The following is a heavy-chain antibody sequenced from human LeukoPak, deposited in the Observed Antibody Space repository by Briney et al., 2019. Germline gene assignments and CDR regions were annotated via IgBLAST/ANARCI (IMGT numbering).Heavy chain of an antibody. CDR3: AKVLYDILTGYQDV. Sequence: GGSLRLSCAASGFTFSSYAMSWVRQAPGKGLEWVSAISGRGGSTYYADSVKGRFTISRDNSKNTLYLQMNSLRAEDTAVYYCAKVLYDILTGYQDVWGQGTTVSVPS. CDR1: GFTFSSYA. D-gene: IGHD3-9*01. V-gene: IGHV3-23*01. CDR2: ISGRGGST. J-gene: IGHJ6*02.